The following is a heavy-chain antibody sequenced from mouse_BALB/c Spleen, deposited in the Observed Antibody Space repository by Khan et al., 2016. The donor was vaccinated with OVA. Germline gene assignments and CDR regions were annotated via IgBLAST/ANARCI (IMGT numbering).Heavy chain of an antibody. CDR3: ARRFYYGNWYFDV. Sequence: EVELVESGPGLVKPSQSLSLTCTVTGYSITSDYAWNWIRQLPGNKLEWMAYISYSGSTSYHPSLKSRVSITRDTSKNQFFLLLNSVTTEDTATYYYARRFYYGNWYFDVWGAGTTVTVSS. J-gene: IGHJ1*01. V-gene: IGHV3-2*02. CDR1: GYSITSDYA. CDR2: ISYSGST. D-gene: IGHD1-1*01.